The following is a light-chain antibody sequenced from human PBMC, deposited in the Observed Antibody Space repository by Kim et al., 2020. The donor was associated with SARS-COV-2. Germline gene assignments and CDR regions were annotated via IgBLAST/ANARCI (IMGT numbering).Light chain of an antibody. CDR2: GAS. V-gene: IGKV3-20*01. CDR3: QQYGSSPYT. CDR1: QSVSSSY. Sequence: WSPGERATLSCRASQSVSSSYLAWYQQKPGQAPRLLIYGASSRATGIPDRFSGSGSGTDFTLTISRLEPEDCAVYYCQQYGSSPYTFGQGTKLEI. J-gene: IGKJ2*01.